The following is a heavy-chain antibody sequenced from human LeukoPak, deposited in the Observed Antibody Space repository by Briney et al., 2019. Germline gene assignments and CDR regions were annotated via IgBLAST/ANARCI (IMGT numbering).Heavy chain of an antibody. V-gene: IGHV1-24*01. Sequence: ASVKVSCKVSGYTFTELSMHWVRQAPGKGLEWMGGFDPEDGETIYAQKFQGRVTMTEDTSTDTAYMELSSLRSEDTAVYYCATGDLIQLWFRGFDYWGQGTLVTVSS. CDR1: GYTFTELS. CDR2: FDPEDGET. CDR3: ATGDLIQLWFRGFDY. J-gene: IGHJ4*02. D-gene: IGHD5-18*01.